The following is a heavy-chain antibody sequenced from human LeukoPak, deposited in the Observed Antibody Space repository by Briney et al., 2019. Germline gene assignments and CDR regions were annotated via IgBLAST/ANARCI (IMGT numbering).Heavy chain of an antibody. J-gene: IGHJ4*02. D-gene: IGHD6-19*01. CDR1: GFTVSSNY. Sequence: QPGGSLRLSCAVSGFTVSSNYMSWVRQAPGKGLEWVSVIYGGGSTYYADSVKGRFTISRDNSKNTLYLQMNSLRAEDPAVYYCARAASVAGTYALNHWGQGTLVTVSS. CDR3: ARAASVAGTYALNH. CDR2: IYGGGST. V-gene: IGHV3-66*01.